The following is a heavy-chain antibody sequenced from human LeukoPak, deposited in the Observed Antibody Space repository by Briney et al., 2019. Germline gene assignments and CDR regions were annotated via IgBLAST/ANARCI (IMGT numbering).Heavy chain of an antibody. V-gene: IGHV3-30*18. CDR3: ANQRATQCY. J-gene: IGHJ4*02. CDR2: ISYDGSNK. CDR1: RFTFSSYG. D-gene: IGHD1-26*01. Sequence: GRSLRHPSAASRFTFSSYGWHWARQAPGKGLEWVAVISYDGSNKYYADSVRGRFTISRDNSKNTLYLQMNSLRAEDTAVYYCANQRATQCYWGQGTLVTVSS.